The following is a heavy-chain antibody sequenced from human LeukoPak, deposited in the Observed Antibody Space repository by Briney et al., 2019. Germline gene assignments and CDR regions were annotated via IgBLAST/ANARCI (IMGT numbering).Heavy chain of an antibody. V-gene: IGHV1-24*01. D-gene: IGHD1-26*01. CDR1: GYTLNELS. Sequence: ASVKVSCKVSGYTLNELSMYWVPQAPGKGLEWMGGFDRGDNETFYAQKFQGRVTMTDDTSKDTAYMELSSLRSEDTAVYYCAAGDPWELLDYWGQGTLVTVSS. CDR3: AAGDPWELLDY. CDR2: FDRGDNET. J-gene: IGHJ4*02.